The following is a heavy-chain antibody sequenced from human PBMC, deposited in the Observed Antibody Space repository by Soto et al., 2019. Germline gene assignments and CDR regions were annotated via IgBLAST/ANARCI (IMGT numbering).Heavy chain of an antibody. CDR3: ARGGQLRGEMDV. V-gene: IGHV1-69*08. CDR1: GDTIARNS. Sequence: QVHLEQSGAEMKKPGASLKVSCKASGDTIARNSINWVRKAPGQGPEWMGRIAPMSDTAEYAEKFQSRVTFTADTSTNTIFSELSRLTSEDPAIYFCARGGQLRGEMDVWGRGTLVTVSS. CDR2: IAPMSDTA. D-gene: IGHD1-1*01. J-gene: IGHJ6*04.